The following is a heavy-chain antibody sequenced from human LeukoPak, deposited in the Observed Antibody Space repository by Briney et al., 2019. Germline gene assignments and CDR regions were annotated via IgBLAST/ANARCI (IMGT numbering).Heavy chain of an antibody. CDR3: ARTYVGFLERFSGGSQYYFDY. D-gene: IGHD3-3*01. J-gene: IGHJ4*02. V-gene: IGHV1-8*01. CDR2: MNPNSGNT. Sequence: ASVKVSCKASGYTFTSYDISWVRQATGQGLEWMGWMNPNSGNTGYAQKFQGRVTMTRNTSISTAYMELSSLRSEDTAVYYCARTYVGFLERFSGGSQYYFDYWGQGTLVTVSS. CDR1: GYTFTSYD.